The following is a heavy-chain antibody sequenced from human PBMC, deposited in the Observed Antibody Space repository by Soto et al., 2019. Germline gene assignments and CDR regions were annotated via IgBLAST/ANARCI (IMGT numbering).Heavy chain of an antibody. V-gene: IGHV1-2*04. CDR3: ARTPEAVALRYGMDV. J-gene: IGHJ6*02. CDR1: GYTFTGYY. D-gene: IGHD6-19*01. Sequence: ASVKVSCKASGYTFTGYYMHWVRQAPGQGLEWMGWINPNSGGTNYAQKFQGWVTMTRDTSISTAYMELSRLRSDDTAVYYCARTPEAVALRYGMDVWGQGTTVTVSS. CDR2: INPNSGGT.